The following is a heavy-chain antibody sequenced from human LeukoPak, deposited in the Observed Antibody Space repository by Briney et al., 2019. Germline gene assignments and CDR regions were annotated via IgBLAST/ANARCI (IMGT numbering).Heavy chain of an antibody. D-gene: IGHD6-6*01. CDR3: AREASIAVRCSDY. V-gene: IGHV3-64*01. J-gene: IGHJ4*02. Sequence: PGGSLRLSCAASGFTFSSYAMHWVRQAPGKGLEYVSAISSNGGSTSYANSVKGRFTISRDNSKNTLYLQMGSLRAEDMAVYYCAREASIAVRCSDYWGQGTLVTVSS. CDR1: GFTFSSYA. CDR2: ISSNGGST.